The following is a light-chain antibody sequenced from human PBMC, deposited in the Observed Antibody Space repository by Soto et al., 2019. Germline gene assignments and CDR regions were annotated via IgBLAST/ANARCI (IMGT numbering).Light chain of an antibody. CDR1: SSDVGGYNY. V-gene: IGLV2-14*03. J-gene: IGLJ1*01. Sequence: LTHPASLSGSPRQSITISCTGTSSDVGGYNYVSWYQQHPGKAPKLIIYDVSYRPSGVSNRFSGSKSGNTASLTISGLQAEDEADYFCSSYSRRSTYVFGTGTKVTVL. CDR3: SSYSRRSTYV. CDR2: DVS.